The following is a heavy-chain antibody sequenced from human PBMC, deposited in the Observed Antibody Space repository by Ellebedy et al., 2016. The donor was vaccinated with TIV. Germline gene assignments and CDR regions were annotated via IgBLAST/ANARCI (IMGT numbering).Heavy chain of an antibody. CDR1: GFTFSNYW. Sequence: PGGSLRLSCAASGFTFSNYWMHWVRQAPGEGLEFVSVIYSDGTTTAYAASVKGRFTISRDNTKNTLYLQMNSLRAEDTALYYCVRHRGYNFDVWGQGTMVTVAS. CDR2: IYSDGTTT. D-gene: IGHD1-14*01. J-gene: IGHJ3*01. V-gene: IGHV3-74*01. CDR3: VRHRGYNFDV.